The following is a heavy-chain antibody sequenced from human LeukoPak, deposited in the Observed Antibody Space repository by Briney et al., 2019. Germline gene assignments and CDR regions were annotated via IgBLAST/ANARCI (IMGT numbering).Heavy chain of an antibody. D-gene: IGHD3-22*01. CDR1: GYSFTNFW. J-gene: IGHJ3*01. Sequence: GESLRISCRVSGYSFTNFWIGLVRQMPGKGLEWMGVMHPGHSGTRYSPSFQGQVTSSADRFIGTAFLQCGGLEGWDTAVYYCGRHHSRTTLFYALDVWGQATMVSVCS. CDR2: MHPGHSGT. V-gene: IGHV5-51*01. CDR3: GRHHSRTTLFYALDV.